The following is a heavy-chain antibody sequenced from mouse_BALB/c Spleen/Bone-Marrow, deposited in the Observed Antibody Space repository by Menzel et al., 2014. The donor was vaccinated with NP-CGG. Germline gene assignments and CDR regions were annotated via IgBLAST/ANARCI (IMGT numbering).Heavy chain of an antibody. D-gene: IGHD1-1*01. J-gene: IGHJ4*01. CDR2: IIPSSGYT. CDR1: GYTFTRYT. CDR3: TIRYYAMDY. V-gene: IGHV1-4*01. Sequence: QVQLQQSGAELARPGASVKMSCQASGYTFTRYTMHWEKQRPGQGLEWFGYIIPSSGYTNYNQKFKDKATLTADKSSSTAYMQLSSLTSEDSAVYYCTIRYYAMDYWGQGTSVTVSS.